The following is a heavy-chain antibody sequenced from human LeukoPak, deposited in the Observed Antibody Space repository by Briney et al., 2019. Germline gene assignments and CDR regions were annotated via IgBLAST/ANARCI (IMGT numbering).Heavy chain of an antibody. CDR3: AKAVGLSGSYYFDY. CDR2: ISWNSGSI. D-gene: IGHD1-26*01. Sequence: GGSLRLSCAASGFVFSNNAMSWVRQAPGKGLEWVSGISWNSGSIGYADSVKGRFTISRDNAKNSLYLQMNSLRAEDTALYYCAKAVGLSGSYYFDYWGQGTLVTVSS. J-gene: IGHJ4*02. CDR1: GFVFSNNA. V-gene: IGHV3-9*01.